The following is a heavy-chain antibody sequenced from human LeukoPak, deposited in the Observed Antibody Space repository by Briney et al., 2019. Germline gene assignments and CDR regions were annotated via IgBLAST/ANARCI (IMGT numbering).Heavy chain of an antibody. CDR3: ASTVVNSDTEYFQH. Sequence: PGGALRLSCAASGFTLSRYWMSWVRPAPGKGRGGVGYIYYSGSTNYNPSLKSRVTISVDTSKNQFSLKLSSVTAADTAVYYCASTVVNSDTEYFQHWGQGTLVTVSS. CDR1: GFTLSRYW. D-gene: IGHD4-23*01. J-gene: IGHJ1*01. CDR2: IYYSGST. V-gene: IGHV4-59*01.